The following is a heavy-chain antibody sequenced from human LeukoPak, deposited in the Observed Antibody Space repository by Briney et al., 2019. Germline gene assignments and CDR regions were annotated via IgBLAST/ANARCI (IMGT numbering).Heavy chain of an antibody. D-gene: IGHD4-17*01. Sequence: GGSLRLSCAASGFTFSRYSMIWVRQAPGKGLEWVSYISSTSDTIYYADSVKGRFTISRDNAKNSLYLQMNSLRSEDTAVYFCARVRSVTTLPFYFDYWGQGTLVTVSS. CDR1: GFTFSRYS. CDR3: ARVRSVTTLPFYFDY. V-gene: IGHV3-48*04. J-gene: IGHJ4*02. CDR2: ISSTSDTI.